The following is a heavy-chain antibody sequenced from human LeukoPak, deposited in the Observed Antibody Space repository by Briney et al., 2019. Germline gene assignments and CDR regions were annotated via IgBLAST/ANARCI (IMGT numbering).Heavy chain of an antibody. CDR2: IKQDGSEK. D-gene: IGHD6-13*01. CDR1: GFTFSTYS. Sequence: GGSLRLSCTASGFTFSTYSLSWVRQAPGKGLEWVANIKQDGSEKYYVDSVKGRFTISRDNAKNSLYLQMNSLRAEDTAVYYCARDYGSSWYVGEYYFDYWGQGTLVTVSS. J-gene: IGHJ4*02. V-gene: IGHV3-7*01. CDR3: ARDYGSSWYVGEYYFDY.